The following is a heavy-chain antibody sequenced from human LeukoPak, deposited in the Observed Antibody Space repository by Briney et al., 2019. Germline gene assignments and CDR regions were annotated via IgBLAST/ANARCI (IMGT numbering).Heavy chain of an antibody. J-gene: IGHJ4*02. Sequence: ASETLSLTCIVSGGSISSGGHYWGWIRQPPGKGLGWIGSIYYSGSTYYNPSLNNRVTIFIDMSKNQFSLRLNSVTATDTAVYYCARLVCGGGSCPAEFDYWGQGTLVTVSS. CDR2: IYYSGST. V-gene: IGHV4-39*01. CDR1: GGSISSGGHY. CDR3: ARLVCGGGSCPAEFDY. D-gene: IGHD2-15*01.